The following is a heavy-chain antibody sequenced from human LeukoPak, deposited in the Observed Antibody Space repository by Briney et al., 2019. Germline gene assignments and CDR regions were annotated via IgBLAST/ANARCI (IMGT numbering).Heavy chain of an antibody. CDR1: GFTFDDYG. J-gene: IGHJ3*02. D-gene: IGHD4-17*01. Sequence: PGGSLRLSCVASGFTFDDYGMSWVRHAPGKGLEWVSSINWNSGRTAYADSVKGRFTISRDNAKNSLYLQVSSLRGEDTALYHCAKVTTYGFDAFDIWGRGTMVTVSS. CDR3: AKVTTYGFDAFDI. CDR2: INWNSGRT. V-gene: IGHV3-20*01.